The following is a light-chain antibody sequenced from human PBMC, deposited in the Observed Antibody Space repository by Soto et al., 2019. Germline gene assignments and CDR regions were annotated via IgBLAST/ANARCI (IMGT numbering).Light chain of an antibody. CDR1: QSVSSSY. V-gene: IGKV3-15*01. Sequence: ESLLTQSPGTLSLSPGERATLSCRASQSVSSSYLAWYQQKPGQAPRLLIYGASTRATGIPARFSGSGSGTEFTLTISSLQSEDFAVYYCQQYNNWPRTFGQGTKVDI. CDR2: GAS. J-gene: IGKJ1*01. CDR3: QQYNNWPRT.